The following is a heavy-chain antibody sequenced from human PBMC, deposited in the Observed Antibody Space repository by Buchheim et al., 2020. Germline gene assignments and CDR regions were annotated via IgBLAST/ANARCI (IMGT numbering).Heavy chain of an antibody. CDR2: ISGSGVST. V-gene: IGHV3-23*01. J-gene: IGHJ6*02. Sequence: EVQLLESGGGLVQPGGSLRLSCAASGFTFSSYAMSWVRQAPGKGLEWVSAISGSGVSTYYADSVKGRFTISRDNSKHTLYMQMNRLRAEDTAVYYCARAVQQLYNYYGMDVWGQGTT. D-gene: IGHD6-13*01. CDR1: GFTFSSYA. CDR3: ARAVQQLYNYYGMDV.